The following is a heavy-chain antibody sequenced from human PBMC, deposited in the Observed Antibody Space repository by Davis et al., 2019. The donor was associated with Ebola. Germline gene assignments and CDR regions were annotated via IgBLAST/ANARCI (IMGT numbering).Heavy chain of an antibody. CDR2: ISYDGSNK. CDR1: GFTFSSYA. D-gene: IGHD4-17*01. V-gene: IGHV3-30*04. Sequence: GGSLRLSCAASGFTFSSYAMHWVRQAPGKGLEWVAVISYDGSNKYYADSVKGRFTISRDNSKNTLYLQINSLSAEDTAVYYCATSFLTVTTLYWGQGTLVTVSS. J-gene: IGHJ4*02. CDR3: ATSFLTVTTLY.